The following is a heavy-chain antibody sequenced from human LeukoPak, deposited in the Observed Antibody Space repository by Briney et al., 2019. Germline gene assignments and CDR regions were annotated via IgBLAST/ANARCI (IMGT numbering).Heavy chain of an antibody. D-gene: IGHD4-23*01. J-gene: IGHJ1*01. CDR1: GYTFIGYY. CDR2: INPNSGGS. V-gene: IGHV1-2*02. Sequence: GASVTVSCKASGYTFIGYYIHWVRQAPGQGLEWMGWINPNSGGSKFLQKFQGSVTMTRDTSISTGYMELSRLRSEDTAVYYCARSKTPNENEYFEHWGQGTLVTVSS. CDR3: ARSKTPNENEYFEH.